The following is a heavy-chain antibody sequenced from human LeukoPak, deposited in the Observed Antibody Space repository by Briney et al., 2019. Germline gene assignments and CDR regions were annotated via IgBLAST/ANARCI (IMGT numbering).Heavy chain of an antibody. D-gene: IGHD6-19*01. CDR3: ARGISVAGRDY. J-gene: IGHJ4*02. CDR2: MYYTGRT. Sequence: SETLSLTCTVSNGSISTSSFYGGWIRQPPGKGLEWIGSMYYTGRTYYNPSLKSRVTISVDTSKNHFSLRLTSVTAADTAVYYCARGISVAGRDYWGQGTLVTVSP. CDR1: NGSISTSSFY. V-gene: IGHV4-39*07.